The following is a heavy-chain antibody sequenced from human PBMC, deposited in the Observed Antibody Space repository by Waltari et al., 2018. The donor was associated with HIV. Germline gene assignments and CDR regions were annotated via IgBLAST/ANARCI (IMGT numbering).Heavy chain of an antibody. CDR2: ISSDGNED. J-gene: IGHJ3*01. CDR1: KSILSGYW. D-gene: IGHD6-19*01. V-gene: IGHV3-7*04. CDR3: ARGAVYSSGPYDAFDV. Sequence: VQLVESGGGMVRPGGSLILAGTAPKSILSGYWMTWVRQAPGKGLGWVAVISSDGNEDFYSDSLKGRFVISRDNVKNSLFLQLSHLRVDDTAVYYCARGAVYSSGPYDAFDVWGQGTLVTVSS.